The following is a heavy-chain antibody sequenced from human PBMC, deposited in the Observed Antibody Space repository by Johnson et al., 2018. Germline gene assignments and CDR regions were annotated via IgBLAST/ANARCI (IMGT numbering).Heavy chain of an antibody. CDR1: GASITGYH. CDR3: AGGIREYMYCYGLNN. V-gene: IGHV4-59*01. D-gene: IGHD5-18*01. J-gene: IGHJ4*02. Sequence: QVQLQESGPGLVKPSETLSLICTVSGASITGYHWSWIRLPPGKGLEWIGYIYDFGNTNYNPSLMGRVTISMDTSRNQLSLNLTSVTAADTAVYYCAGGIREYMYCYGLNNWGQGTLVTVSS. CDR2: IYDFGNT.